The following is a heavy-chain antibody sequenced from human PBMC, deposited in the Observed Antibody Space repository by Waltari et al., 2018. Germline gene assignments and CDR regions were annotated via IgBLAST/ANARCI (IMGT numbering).Heavy chain of an antibody. Sequence: EVQLLESGGGLVQPGRSLRLSCAASGFTFSDYAMSWVRRAPGKGLDGVTTLIKSGGSTFHPDAVKGRFTISRDNSRNTRYLQMNSLRAEDTAVYYCAKRRGGIYSNWYFDLWGRGTLVPVSS. CDR2: LIKSGGST. CDR1: GFTFSDYA. D-gene: IGHD1-26*01. J-gene: IGHJ2*01. CDR3: AKRRGGIYSNWYFDL. V-gene: IGHV3-23*01.